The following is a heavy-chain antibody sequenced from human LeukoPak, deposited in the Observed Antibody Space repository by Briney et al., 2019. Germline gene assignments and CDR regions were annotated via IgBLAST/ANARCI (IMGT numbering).Heavy chain of an antibody. D-gene: IGHD3-16*02. V-gene: IGHV4-34*01. CDR1: GVSFSGYY. CDR2: INHSGST. CDR3: ARATGLYYDYVWGSYRSSYYFDY. Sequence: SETLSLTCAVYGVSFSGYYWSWIRQPPGKGLEWIGEINHSGSTNYNPSLKSRVTISVDTSKNQFSLKLSSVTAADTAVYYCARATGLYYDYVWGSYRSSYYFDYWGQGTLVTVSS. J-gene: IGHJ4*02.